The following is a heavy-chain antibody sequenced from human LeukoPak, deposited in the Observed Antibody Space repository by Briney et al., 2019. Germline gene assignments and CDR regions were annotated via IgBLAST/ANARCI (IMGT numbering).Heavy chain of an antibody. CDR1: GYTFTGHY. CDR3: ASVDSGTAYLRYDY. V-gene: IGHV1-2*02. D-gene: IGHD3/OR15-3a*01. CDR2: INTNTSVT. Sequence: ASVKVFCKASGYTFTGHYVHWLRQAPGQGLEWMGWINTNTSVTNYAQKFQDRVTLTRDTSISTAYMELNWLRSDDTAIYYCASVDSGTAYLRYDYWGQGTLVTVSS. J-gene: IGHJ4*02.